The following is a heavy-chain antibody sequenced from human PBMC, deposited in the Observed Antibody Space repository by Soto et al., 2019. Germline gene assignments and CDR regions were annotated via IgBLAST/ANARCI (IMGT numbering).Heavy chain of an antibody. J-gene: IGHJ4*02. CDR3: AKDYYDSSGYYPPALLFDY. Sequence: ASVKVSCKASGYTFTSYDINWVRQATGQGIEWMGWMNPNSGNTGYAQKFQGRVTMTRNTSISTAYMELSSLRSEDTAVYYCAKDYYDSSGYYPPALLFDYWGQGTLVTVSS. CDR1: GYTFTSYD. CDR2: MNPNSGNT. D-gene: IGHD3-22*01. V-gene: IGHV1-8*01.